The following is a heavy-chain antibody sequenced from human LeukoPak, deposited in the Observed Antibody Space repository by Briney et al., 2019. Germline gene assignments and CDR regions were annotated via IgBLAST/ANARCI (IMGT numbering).Heavy chain of an antibody. CDR2: INSDGSST. CDR1: GFTFSSYW. J-gene: IGHJ4*02. D-gene: IGHD2-2*01. Sequence: GGSLRLSRAASGFTFSSYWMHWVRHAPGKGLVWVSRINSDGSSTSYADSVKGRFTISRDNAKNTLYLQMNSLRAEDTAVYYCARERCSSTSCYGFDYWGQGTLVTVSS. CDR3: ARERCSSTSCYGFDY. V-gene: IGHV3-74*01.